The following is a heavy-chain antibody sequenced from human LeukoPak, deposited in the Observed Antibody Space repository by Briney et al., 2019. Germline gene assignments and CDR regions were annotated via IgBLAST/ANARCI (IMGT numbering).Heavy chain of an antibody. CDR2: INVDGSEK. V-gene: IGHV3-7*01. Sequence: GGSLRLSCGASGFTFSSYWMSWVRQAPGKGLEWVANINVDGSEKYYVDSVKGRFTISRDNAKNSLYVQMNSLRAEDTAVYYCARYSPPSSTCYKSLSYWGQGTLVTVSS. D-gene: IGHD2-2*01. CDR3: ARYSPPSSTCYKSLSY. CDR1: GFTFSSYW. J-gene: IGHJ4*02.